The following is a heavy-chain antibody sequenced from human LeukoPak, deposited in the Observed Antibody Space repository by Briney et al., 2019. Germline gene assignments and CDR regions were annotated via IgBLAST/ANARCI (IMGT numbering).Heavy chain of an antibody. CDR3: ARGGIYSCRSETAPQPDR. CDR2: IHYNGRT. V-gene: IGHV4-59*12. Sequence: SETLSLTCTVSGDSSSSCYWSWIRQPPGKGLEWIAYIHYNGRTNYNPSLKSRVIISVDTSKNQFSLNLTSVTAADTAVYYSARGGIYSCRSETAPQPDRWGQGTLVTVSS. J-gene: IGHJ5*02. CDR1: GDSSSSCY. D-gene: IGHD1-14*01.